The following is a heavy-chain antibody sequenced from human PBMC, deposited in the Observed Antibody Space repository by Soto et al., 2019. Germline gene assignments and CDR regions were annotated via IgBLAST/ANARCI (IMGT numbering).Heavy chain of an antibody. V-gene: IGHV4-31*03. Sequence: QVQLQESGPGLVKPSQTLSLTCTVSGGSISSGGYYWSWIRQHPGKGLEWIGYIYYSGSTYYNPSRKSRVTISVDTSKNQFSLKLSSVTAADTAVYYCARGAGNAYRLYWFDPWGQGTLVTVSS. CDR1: GGSISSGGYY. CDR3: ARGAGNAYRLYWFDP. D-gene: IGHD1-1*01. CDR2: IYYSGST. J-gene: IGHJ5*02.